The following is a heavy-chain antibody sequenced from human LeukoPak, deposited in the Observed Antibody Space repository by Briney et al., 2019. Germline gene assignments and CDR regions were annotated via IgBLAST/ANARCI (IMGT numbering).Heavy chain of an antibody. CDR3: ARGVGAPPTLDY. CDR1: GGSISSYY. CDR2: IYYSGST. Sequence: SETLSLTCTVSGGSISSYYWNWIRQPPGKGLEWIGYIYYSGSTNYNPSLKSRVTISVDTSKNQFSLKLSSVTAADTAVYYCARGVGAPPTLDYWGQGTLVTVSP. J-gene: IGHJ4*02. D-gene: IGHD1-26*01. V-gene: IGHV4-59*01.